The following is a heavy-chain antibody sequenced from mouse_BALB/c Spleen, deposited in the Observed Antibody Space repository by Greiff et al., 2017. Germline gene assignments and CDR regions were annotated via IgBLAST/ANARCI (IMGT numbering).Heavy chain of an antibody. Sequence: EVQGVESGGDLVKPGGSLKLSCAASGFTFSSYGMSWVRQTPDKRLEWVATISSGGSYTYYPDSVKGRFTISRDNAKNTLYLQMSSLKSEDTAMYYCARAYYRYDDWFAYWGQGTLVTVSA. CDR2: ISSGGSYT. CDR3: ARAYYRYDDWFAY. J-gene: IGHJ3*01. V-gene: IGHV5-6*01. D-gene: IGHD2-14*01. CDR1: GFTFSSYG.